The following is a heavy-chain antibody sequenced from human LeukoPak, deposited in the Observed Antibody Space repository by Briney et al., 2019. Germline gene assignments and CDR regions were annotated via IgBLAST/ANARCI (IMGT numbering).Heavy chain of an antibody. D-gene: IGHD2-2*01. CDR1: GGSISSYY. J-gene: IGHJ4*02. CDR3: ARLGCSSTSCPDY. V-gene: IGHV4-4*09. Sequence: PSETLSLTCTVSGGSISSYYWSWIRQPPGKGLEWIGYIYTSGRTNYNPSLKSRVTISVDTSKNQFSLKLSSVTAADTAVYYCARLGCSSTSCPDYWGQGTLVTVSS. CDR2: IYTSGRT.